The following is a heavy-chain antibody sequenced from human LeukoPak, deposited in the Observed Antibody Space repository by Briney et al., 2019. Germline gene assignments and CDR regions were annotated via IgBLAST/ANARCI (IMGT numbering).Heavy chain of an antibody. Sequence: GGSLRLSCGAFGFNFRAFTMHWVRQAPGKGLEWVSLFSRNGVTTYYAESVRGRFTISRDNSKNTLYLQMHSLRAEDTALYYCAKSQLRYCSGGSCFDAFDIWGQGTMVTVSS. CDR2: FSRNGVTT. V-gene: IGHV3-43*01. J-gene: IGHJ3*02. D-gene: IGHD2-15*01. CDR3: AKSQLRYCSGGSCFDAFDI. CDR1: GFNFRAFT.